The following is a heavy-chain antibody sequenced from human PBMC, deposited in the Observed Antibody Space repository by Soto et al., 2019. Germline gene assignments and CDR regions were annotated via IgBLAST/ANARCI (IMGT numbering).Heavy chain of an antibody. D-gene: IGHD3-3*01. CDR3: ARANSNFWSGQHPDY. CDR1: GFTFSSYG. Sequence: GGSLRLSCAASGFTFSSYGMHWVRQAPGKGLEWVAVIWYDGSNKYYADSVKGRFTISRDNSKNTLYLQMNSLRAEDTAVYYCARANSNFWSGQHPDYWGQGTLVTVSS. CDR2: IWYDGSNK. V-gene: IGHV3-33*01. J-gene: IGHJ4*02.